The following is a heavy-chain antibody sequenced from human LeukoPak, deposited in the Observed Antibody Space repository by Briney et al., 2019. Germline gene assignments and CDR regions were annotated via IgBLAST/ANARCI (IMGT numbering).Heavy chain of an antibody. V-gene: IGHV4-39*07. CDR3: ARRPGYSYGLHFYGTLTYYFDY. Sequence: SETLSLTCTVSGGSISSSSYYWSWIRQPPGKGLEWIGEINHSGSANYNTSLKSRVPISVDTSNNQFSLKLSSVTAADTAVYYCARRPGYSYGLHFYGTLTYYFDYWGQGTLVTVSS. J-gene: IGHJ4*02. CDR2: INHSGSA. CDR1: GGSISSSSYY. D-gene: IGHD5-18*01.